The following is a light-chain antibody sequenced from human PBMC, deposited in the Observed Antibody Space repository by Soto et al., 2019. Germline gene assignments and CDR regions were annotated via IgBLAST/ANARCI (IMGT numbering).Light chain of an antibody. V-gene: IGLV2-11*01. CDR3: CSYAGSTVFDV. J-gene: IGLJ1*01. CDR1: SSDIGAYNF. CDR2: AVR. Sequence: QSALTQPRSVSGSRGQTVTISCTGSSSDIGAYNFVSWYQQFAGQAPKLLIFAVRKRPAGAPARFSASKSGNTASLTISGLEAEDEADYYCCSYAGSTVFDVFGTGTKLTVL.